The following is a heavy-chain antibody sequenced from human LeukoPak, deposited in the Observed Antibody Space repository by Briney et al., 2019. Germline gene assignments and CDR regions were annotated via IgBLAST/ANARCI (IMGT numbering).Heavy chain of an antibody. CDR2: IAYDGSNM. Sequence: PGGSLRLSCAASGFTFSRNAMHWVRQAPGKGLEWVAVIAYDGSNMYYADSVKGRFTISRDNSKNTLYLQMNSLRAEDTAVYYCAKVNSMVRGVTYYFDYWGQGTLVTVSS. CDR1: GFTFSRNA. CDR3: AKVNSMVRGVTYYFDY. J-gene: IGHJ4*02. V-gene: IGHV3-30-3*01. D-gene: IGHD3-10*01.